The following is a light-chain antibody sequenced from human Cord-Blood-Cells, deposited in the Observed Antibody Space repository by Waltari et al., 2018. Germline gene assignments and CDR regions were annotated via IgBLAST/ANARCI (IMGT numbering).Light chain of an antibody. V-gene: IGLV2-11*01. CDR2: DVS. CDR3: CSYAGSYTYV. Sequence: HSALTQPLSVSWSPGKSVPIPCTGTTSDDGGCKYVSWYQQYQAKAPELRIYDVSKRHSGVPDSFSDSKSGNTASLTIAGRQAEDESDYYCCSYAGSYTYVCGTGTKVTVL. J-gene: IGLJ1*01. CDR1: TSDDGGCKY.